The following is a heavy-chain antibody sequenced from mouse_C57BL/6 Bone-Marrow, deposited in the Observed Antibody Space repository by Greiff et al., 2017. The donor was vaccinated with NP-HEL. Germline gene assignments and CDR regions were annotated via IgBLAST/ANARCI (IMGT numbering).Heavy chain of an antibody. CDR3: ASLSITTVVAVDAMDY. D-gene: IGHD1-1*01. CDR2: IWSGGST. V-gene: IGHV2-2*01. CDR1: GFSLTSYG. Sequence: QVQLQQSGPGLVQPSQSLSITCTVSGFSLTSYGVHWVRQSPGKGLEWLGVIWSGGSTDYNAAFISRLSISKDNSKSQVFFKMNSLQADDTAIYYCASLSITTVVAVDAMDYWGQGTSVTVSS. J-gene: IGHJ4*01.